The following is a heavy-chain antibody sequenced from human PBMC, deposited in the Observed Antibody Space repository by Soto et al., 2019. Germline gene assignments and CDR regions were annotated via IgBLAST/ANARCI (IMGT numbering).Heavy chain of an antibody. CDR2: ISYGGDNK. CDR1: GFIFSDSA. CDR3: AKARHSTSWDGLEADL. D-gene: IGHD6-13*01. J-gene: IGHJ1*01. V-gene: IGHV3-30*09. Sequence: QVQLVESGGGVVQPGRSLRLSFAASGFIFSDSAMHWVRQAPGKGLEWVAVISYGGDNKYYADSVRGRFAIARDNLKTTLDLQMNSLNPEDTAVYHCAKARHSTSWDGLEADLWGQGTLVTVSS.